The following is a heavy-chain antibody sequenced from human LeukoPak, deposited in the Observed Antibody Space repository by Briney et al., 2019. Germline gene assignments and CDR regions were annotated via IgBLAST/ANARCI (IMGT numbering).Heavy chain of an antibody. CDR1: EFTFSIYS. V-gene: IGHV3-21*06. D-gene: IGHD2-15*01. CDR3: ARGLGAYCSGGSCTFDN. CDR2: ISSSSSYI. J-gene: IGHJ4*02. Sequence: GGSLRLSCSASEFTFSIYSMNWVRQSPGKGLEWVSSISSSSSYIYYADSGKGRFTSARDNAKDRLYLQMNSLGAEDTAVYYCARGLGAYCSGGSCTFDNWGQGTLVTVSS.